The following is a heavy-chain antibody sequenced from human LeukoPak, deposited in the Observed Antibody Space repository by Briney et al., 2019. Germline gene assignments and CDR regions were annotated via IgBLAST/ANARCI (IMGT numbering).Heavy chain of an antibody. CDR2: IRYDGSNK. CDR3: ARARSSYGYGDAFDI. D-gene: IGHD5-18*01. CDR1: GFTFSGYG. Sequence: GGSLRLSCAASGFTFSGYGMHWVRQAPGKGLEWVAFIRYDGSNKYYADSVKGRFTISRDNSKNTLYLQMNSLRAEDTAVYYCARARSSYGYGDAFDIWGQGTMVTVSS. V-gene: IGHV3-30*02. J-gene: IGHJ3*02.